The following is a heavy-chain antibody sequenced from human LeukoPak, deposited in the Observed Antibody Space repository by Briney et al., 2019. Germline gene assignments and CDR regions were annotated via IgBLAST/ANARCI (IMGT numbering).Heavy chain of an antibody. D-gene: IGHD2/OR15-2a*01. CDR1: GFTFDDYA. V-gene: IGHV3-9*01. J-gene: IGHJ4*02. CDR2: ISWNSGSI. CDR3: AKGPRITWIDY. Sequence: GRSLRLSCAASGFTFDDYAMHWVRQAPGKGLEWVSGISWNSGSIGYADSVKGRFTISRDNAKNSLYLQMNSLRPEDTALYYCAKGPRITWIDYWGQGTLVTVPS.